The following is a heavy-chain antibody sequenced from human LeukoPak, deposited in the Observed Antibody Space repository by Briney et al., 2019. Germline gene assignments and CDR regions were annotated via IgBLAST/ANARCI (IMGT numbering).Heavy chain of an antibody. CDR1: GGSISSGGYY. D-gene: IGHD6-19*01. V-gene: IGHV4-30-2*01. CDR3: TCHSGWSGPSE. J-gene: IGHJ4*02. Sequence: TLSLTCTVSGGSISSGGYYWSWIRQPPGKGLEWIGYIYHSGSTYYNPSLKSRVTISVDKSKNHFSLELTSVTAADTAVYYCTCHSGWSGPSEWGQGTLVIVSS. CDR2: IYHSGST.